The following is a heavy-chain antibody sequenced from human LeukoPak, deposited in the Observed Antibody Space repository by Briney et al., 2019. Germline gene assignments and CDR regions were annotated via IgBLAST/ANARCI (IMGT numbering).Heavy chain of an antibody. CDR3: VRGYGGNTFDY. Sequence: PGGSVTLSCAASGFTFSSYWMHGVRQAPGKGLVWVSRINSDGCSTIYADAVKGRYTISRDNAKNTLYLQMNSLRAEDTAVYYCVRGYGGNTFDYWGQGTLATVSS. J-gene: IGHJ4*02. CDR1: GFTFSSYW. CDR2: INSDGCST. D-gene: IGHD4/OR15-4a*01. V-gene: IGHV3-74*01.